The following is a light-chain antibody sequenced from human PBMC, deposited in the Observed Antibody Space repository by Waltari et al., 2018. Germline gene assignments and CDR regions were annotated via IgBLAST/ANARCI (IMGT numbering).Light chain of an antibody. CDR3: QQSYSTWT. CDR1: QTISDY. J-gene: IGKJ1*01. V-gene: IGKV1-39*01. Sequence: DIQMTQSPPSLSAFVGDRVVITCRASQTISDYLNWYQQKPGKAPKLLIYAASSLQTGVPSRFSGSGSGTDCTLTISGLQPEDIATYYCQQSYSTWTFGQGTKVELK. CDR2: AAS.